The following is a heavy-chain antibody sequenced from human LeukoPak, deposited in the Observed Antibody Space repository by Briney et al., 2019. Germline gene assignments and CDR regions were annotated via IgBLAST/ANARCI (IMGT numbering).Heavy chain of an antibody. CDR1: GGSFSGYY. CDR3: ARDRTGELWSDY. V-gene: IGHV4-34*01. Sequence: SETLSLTCAVYGGSFSGYYWSWIRQPPGKGLEWIREINHSGSTNYNPSLKSRVTISVDTSKNQFSLKLSSVTAADTAVYYCARDRTGELWSDYWGQGTLVTVSS. J-gene: IGHJ4*02. CDR2: INHSGST. D-gene: IGHD5-18*01.